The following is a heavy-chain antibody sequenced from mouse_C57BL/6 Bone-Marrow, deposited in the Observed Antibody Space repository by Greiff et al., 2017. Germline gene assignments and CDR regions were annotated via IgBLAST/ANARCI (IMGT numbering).Heavy chain of an antibody. Sequence: VQLQQSGPELVKPGASVKISCTASGYSFTGYYMNWVKQSPEKSLKWIGEINPSTGGTTYNQKVKAKATLTVDKSSSTAYMQLKSLTSEDSAVYDCACVSYGGAMDYWGQGTLVTVSS. CDR3: ACVSYGGAMDY. V-gene: IGHV1-42*01. J-gene: IGHJ4*01. CDR1: GYSFTGYY. D-gene: IGHD1-1*02. CDR2: INPSTGGT.